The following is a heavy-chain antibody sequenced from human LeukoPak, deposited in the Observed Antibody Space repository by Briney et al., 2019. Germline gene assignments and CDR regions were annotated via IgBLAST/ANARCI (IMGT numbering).Heavy chain of an antibody. CDR3: ARVVPATGTNYYYMDV. J-gene: IGHJ6*03. Sequence: KPSETLSLTCTVSRGSTSTYYWNWIRQPPGQGLEWISYIYYTGSTTYNPSLKSRVTISVDTSKNQFSLKLNSVTAADTAVYYCARVVPATGTNYYYMDVWGKGTTVTVSS. D-gene: IGHD6-13*01. V-gene: IGHV4-59*01. CDR2: IYYTGST. CDR1: RGSTSTYY.